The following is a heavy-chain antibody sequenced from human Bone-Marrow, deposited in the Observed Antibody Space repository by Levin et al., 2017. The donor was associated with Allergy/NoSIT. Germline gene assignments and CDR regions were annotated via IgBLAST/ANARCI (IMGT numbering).Heavy chain of an antibody. CDR2: LTRSKDYI. V-gene: IGHV3-21*01. CDR3: ARDSSAWSRDL. Sequence: PGESLKISCVGSGLTLSDYSMTWVRQAPGKGLQWVSTLTRSKDYIYYADSVKGRFTISRDDASNSLYLQMDGLRGEDTAVYYCARDSSAWSRDLWGQGTLVTVSS. CDR1: GLTLSDYS. D-gene: IGHD6-19*01. J-gene: IGHJ4*02.